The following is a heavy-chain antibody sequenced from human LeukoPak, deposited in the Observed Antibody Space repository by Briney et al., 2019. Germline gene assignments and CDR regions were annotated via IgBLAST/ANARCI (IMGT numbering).Heavy chain of an antibody. CDR2: INLDGTEE. J-gene: IGHJ4*02. V-gene: IGHV3-7*01. CDR1: GFAFSTYW. CDR3: ASGRHDFLH. Sequence: GGSLRLSCAASGFAFSTYWMTWVRQAPGKGLEWVANINLDGTEEHYVDSSLKGRFTITRDNAKNSLYLQMTSLRVEDTAVYYCASGRHDFLHWGQGTLVTVSS. D-gene: IGHD3/OR15-3a*01.